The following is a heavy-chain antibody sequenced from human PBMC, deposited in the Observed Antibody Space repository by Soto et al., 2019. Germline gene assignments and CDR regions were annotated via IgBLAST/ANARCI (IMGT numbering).Heavy chain of an antibody. V-gene: IGHV4-61*01. CDR1: GGSVSSGSYY. CDR2: IYYSGST. CDR3: ASGGYSGYRDYYYGMDV. Sequence: SETLSLTXTVSGGSVSSGSYYWSWIRQPPGKGLEWIGYIYYSGSTNYNPSLKSRVTISVDTSKNQFSLKLSSVTAADTAVYYCASGGYSGYRDYYYGMDVWGQGTTVTVSS. D-gene: IGHD5-12*01. J-gene: IGHJ6*02.